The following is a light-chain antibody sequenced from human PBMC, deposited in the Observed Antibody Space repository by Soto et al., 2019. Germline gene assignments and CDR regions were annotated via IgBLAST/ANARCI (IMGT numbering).Light chain of an antibody. V-gene: IGKV4-1*01. CDR3: QQYYSTPIT. CDR1: QSVLYSPNNKNY. J-gene: IGKJ3*01. CDR2: WAS. Sequence: DIVMTQSPDSLAVSLGERATINCKSSQSVLYSPNNKNYLTWYQQKPGQTPKLLIYWASTRESGVPDRFSGSGSGTDFTLTIISLQAEDVAVYYCQQYYSTPITFGPGTKVDIK.